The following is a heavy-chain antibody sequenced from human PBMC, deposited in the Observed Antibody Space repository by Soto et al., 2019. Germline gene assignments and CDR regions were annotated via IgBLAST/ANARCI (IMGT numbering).Heavy chain of an antibody. Sequence: QVQLVQSGAEVKKPGSSVMVSCKASGGTFSSYAISWVRQAPGQGLEWMGGIIPIFGTANYAQKFQGRVTITADESTSTAYMELSSLRSEDTAVYYCARSYSRAAGTSYYYYGMDVWGQGTTVTVSS. CDR2: IIPIFGTA. CDR3: ARSYSRAAGTSYYYYGMDV. J-gene: IGHJ6*02. D-gene: IGHD6-13*01. CDR1: GGTFSSYA. V-gene: IGHV1-69*01.